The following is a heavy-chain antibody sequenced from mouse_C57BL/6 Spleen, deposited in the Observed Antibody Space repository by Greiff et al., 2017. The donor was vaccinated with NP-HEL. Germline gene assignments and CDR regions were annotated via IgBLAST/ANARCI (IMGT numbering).Heavy chain of an antibody. Sequence: VQLQQPGAELVRPGSSVKLSCKASGYTFTSYWMHWVKQRPIQGLEWIGNIDPSDSETHYNQKFKDKATLTVDKSSSTAYMQLSSLTSEDSAVYYCARTPHPDYYAMDYWGQGTSVTVSS. CDR2: IDPSDSET. CDR3: ARTPHPDYYAMDY. CDR1: GYTFTSYW. V-gene: IGHV1-52*01. J-gene: IGHJ4*01.